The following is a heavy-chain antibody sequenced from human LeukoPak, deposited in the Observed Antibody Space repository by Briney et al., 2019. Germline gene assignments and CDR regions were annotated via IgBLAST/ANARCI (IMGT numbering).Heavy chain of an antibody. CDR3: AKGALYQLLPFDY. Sequence: GGSLRLSCAASGFTFSSYAMSWVRQAPGKGLEWVSAISGSGGSTYSAASVKGRFTISRDNSKNTLYLQMNSLRAEDTAVYYCAKGALYQLLPFDYWGQGTLLTDSS. CDR2: ISGSGGST. D-gene: IGHD2-2*01. J-gene: IGHJ4*02. V-gene: IGHV3-23*01. CDR1: GFTFSSYA.